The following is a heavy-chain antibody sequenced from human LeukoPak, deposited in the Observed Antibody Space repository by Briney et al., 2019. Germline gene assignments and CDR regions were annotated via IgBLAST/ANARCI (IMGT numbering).Heavy chain of an antibody. D-gene: IGHD3-22*01. V-gene: IGHV4-39*07. CDR2: IYYSGST. Sequence: PSETLSLTCTVSGGSISSSSYYWGWIRQPPGKGLEWIGSIYYSGSTYYNPSLKSRVTISVDTSENQFSLKLSSVTAADTAVYYCARAHYDSSGSHGAFDIWGQGTMVTVSS. J-gene: IGHJ3*02. CDR3: ARAHYDSSGSHGAFDI. CDR1: GGSISSSSYY.